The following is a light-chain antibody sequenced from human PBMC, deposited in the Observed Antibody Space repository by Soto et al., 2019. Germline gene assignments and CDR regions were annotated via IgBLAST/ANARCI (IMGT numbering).Light chain of an antibody. J-gene: IGLJ3*02. CDR2: EVS. Sequence: QSVLTQPASVSGSPGQSITISCTGTSSDVGGFIYVSWYQHHPGKVPKLMIYEVSNRPSGVSDRFSGSKSGNTASLTISGLQAEDEGDYYCSSYTSRSTWVFGGGTKLTVL. CDR1: SSDVGGFIY. V-gene: IGLV2-14*01. CDR3: SSYTSRSTWV.